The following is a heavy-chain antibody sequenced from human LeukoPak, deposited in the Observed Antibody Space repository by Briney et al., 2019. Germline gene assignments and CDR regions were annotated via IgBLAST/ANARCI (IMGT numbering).Heavy chain of an antibody. CDR1: GFTFSSYA. CDR2: ISYDGSNK. D-gene: IGHD6-19*01. V-gene: IGHV3-30-3*01. CDR3: ASIPSPIAVAGPDAFDI. J-gene: IGHJ3*02. Sequence: GGSLRLSCAASGFTFSSYAMHWVRQAPGKGLEWVAVISYDGSNKYYADSVKGRFTISRDNSKNTLYLQMNSLRAEDTAVYYCASIPSPIAVAGPDAFDIWGQGTMVTVSS.